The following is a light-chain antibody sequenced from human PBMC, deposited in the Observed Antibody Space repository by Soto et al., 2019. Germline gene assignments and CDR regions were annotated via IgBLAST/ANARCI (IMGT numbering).Light chain of an antibody. CDR2: EGT. CDR1: SNDVGNYNL. V-gene: IGLV2-23*01. Sequence: QSVLTQPASVSGSPGQSITISCTGTSNDVGNYNLVSWYQQHPGRAPKLLIFEGTKRPSGVSNRFSGSKSGNTASLTISGLQSEDEADYFCCSYGGSRGRYVFGIGTKVTVL. J-gene: IGLJ1*01. CDR3: CSYGGSRGRYV.